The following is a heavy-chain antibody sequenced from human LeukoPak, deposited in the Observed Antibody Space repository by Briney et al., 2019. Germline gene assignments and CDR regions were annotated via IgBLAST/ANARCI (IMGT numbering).Heavy chain of an antibody. CDR1: GYTFTVYY. Sequence: ASVKVPCKASGYTFTVYYMHWVRQAPGQGLEWMGWINPNSGGTNYAQKFQGWVTMTRDTSISTAYMELSRLRSDDTAVYYCARDVNDILTGYSYNWFDPWGQGTLVTVSS. CDR3: ARDVNDILTGYSYNWFDP. CDR2: INPNSGGT. V-gene: IGHV1-2*04. J-gene: IGHJ5*02. D-gene: IGHD3-9*01.